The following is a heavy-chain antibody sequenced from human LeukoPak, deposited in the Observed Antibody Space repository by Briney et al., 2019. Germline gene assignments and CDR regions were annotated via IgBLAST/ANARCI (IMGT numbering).Heavy chain of an antibody. CDR1: GFTFSSYS. D-gene: IGHD6-13*01. V-gene: IGHV3-48*01. Sequence: GGSLRLSCAASGFTFSSYSMNWVRQAPGKGLEWVSYISSSSSTIYYADSVKGRFTISRDNAKNSLYLQMNSLRAEDTAVYYCARGYSSNPFYYWGQGTLVTVSS. J-gene: IGHJ4*02. CDR3: ARGYSSNPFYY. CDR2: ISSSSSTI.